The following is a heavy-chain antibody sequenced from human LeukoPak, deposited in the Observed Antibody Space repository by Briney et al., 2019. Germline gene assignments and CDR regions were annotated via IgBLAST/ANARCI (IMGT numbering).Heavy chain of an antibody. CDR2: ISAYNGNT. CDR3: ARPNYYGSGSPFDY. D-gene: IGHD3-10*01. J-gene: IGHJ4*02. CDR1: GYTFTGYS. V-gene: IGHV1-18*04. Sequence: ASVKVSCKASGYTFTGYSIYWVRQTPGQGLEWMGWISAYNGNTNYAQKLQGRVTMTTDTSTSTAYMELRSLRSDDTAVYYCARPNYYGSGSPFDYWGQGTLVTVSS.